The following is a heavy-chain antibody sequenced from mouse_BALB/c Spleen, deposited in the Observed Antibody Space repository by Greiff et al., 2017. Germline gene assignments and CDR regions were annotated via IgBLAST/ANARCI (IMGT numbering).Heavy chain of an antibody. CDR1: GFTFSSYA. J-gene: IGHJ2*01. V-gene: IGHV5-9-4*01. D-gene: IGHD2-1*01. Sequence: DVQLVESGGGLVKPGGSLKLSCAASGFTFSSYAMSWVRQSPEKRLEWVAEISSGGSYTYYPDTVTGRFTISRDNAKNTLYLEMSSLRSEDTAMYYCARSYGNFYYFDYWGQGTTLTVSS. CDR2: ISSGGSYT. CDR3: ARSYGNFYYFDY.